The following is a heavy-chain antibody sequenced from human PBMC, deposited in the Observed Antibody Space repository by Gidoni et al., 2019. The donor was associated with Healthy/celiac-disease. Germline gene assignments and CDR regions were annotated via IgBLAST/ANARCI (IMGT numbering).Heavy chain of an antibody. CDR1: GASTRSSNW. D-gene: IGHD6-19*01. CDR2: SYHSGCP. Sequence: QVQLPATGPGLVKPSGTLSLTCAVAGASTRSSNWWSGVHQPPGKGLEWIGESYHSGCPNYHPSLKSRVTITVDKSTTQFSLKLGSVPAADPAVYYCARDPPSVAGQGATFDSWGQGTLVTVSS. V-gene: IGHV4-4*02. CDR3: ARDPPSVAGQGATFDS. J-gene: IGHJ4*02.